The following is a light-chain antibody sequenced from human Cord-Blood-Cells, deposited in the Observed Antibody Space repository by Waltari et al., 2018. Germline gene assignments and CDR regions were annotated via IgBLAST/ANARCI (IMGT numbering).Light chain of an antibody. CDR2: LGS. Sequence: DSVITLSPLSLPVTPGEPASISCRSTQVPLHSNGYNYLDWYLQKPGQSPQLLIYLGSNRASEVTDRFSCSGAGTDFTLKNSRLEAEDVGVYCCMQALQAPLTFGQGTKVEIK. V-gene: IGKV2-28*01. CDR1: QVPLHSNGYNY. CDR3: MQALQAPLT. J-gene: IGKJ1*01.